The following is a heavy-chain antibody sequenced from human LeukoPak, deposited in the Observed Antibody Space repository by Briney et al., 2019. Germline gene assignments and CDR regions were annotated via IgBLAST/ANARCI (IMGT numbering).Heavy chain of an antibody. Sequence: GGSLRLSCAASGFTFSNHGMNWVRQAPGKGLEWVSGISPSGDITYYADSVKGRFTISRDDSKNTLYLQMNSLRAEDTAVYYCAKSVLGYCSGGSCYSVAAFDYWGQGTLVTVSS. J-gene: IGHJ4*02. CDR1: GFTFSNHG. CDR3: AKSVLGYCSGGSCYSVAAFDY. V-gene: IGHV3-23*01. D-gene: IGHD2-15*01. CDR2: ISPSGDIT.